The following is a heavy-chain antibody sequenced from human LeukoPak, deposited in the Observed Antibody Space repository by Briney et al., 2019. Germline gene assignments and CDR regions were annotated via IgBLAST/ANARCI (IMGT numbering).Heavy chain of an antibody. V-gene: IGHV4-34*01. CDR1: GGSFSSYS. Sequence: PSETLSLTCGVYGGSFSSYSWTWIRQSPAKGLEWIGEINQSGDTDYNPSLKSRANISIDTSRSQFSLTSSSVTAADTAMYYCARVLGIAVVPGATEDNYFDPWGQGTLVVVSS. CDR3: ARVLGIAVVPGATEDNYFDP. J-gene: IGHJ5*02. D-gene: IGHD2-2*01. CDR2: INQSGDT.